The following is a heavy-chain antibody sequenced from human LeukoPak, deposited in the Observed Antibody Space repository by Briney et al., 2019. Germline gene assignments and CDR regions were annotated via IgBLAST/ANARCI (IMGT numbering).Heavy chain of an antibody. J-gene: IGHJ6*03. CDR1: GFTFSSYE. D-gene: IGHD6-25*01. Sequence: GGSLGLSCAASGFTFSSYEMNWVRQAPGKGLEWLSYIGSSDSTTHYADSVKGRFTISRDNAKNSLYLQMNSLRVEDTAVYYCARDGTPNYSSGWVYMDVWGEGTTVTISS. CDR3: ARDGTPNYSSGWVYMDV. V-gene: IGHV3-48*03. CDR2: IGSSDSTT.